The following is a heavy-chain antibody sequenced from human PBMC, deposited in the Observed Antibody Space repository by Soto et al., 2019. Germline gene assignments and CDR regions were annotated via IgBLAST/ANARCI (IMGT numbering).Heavy chain of an antibody. V-gene: IGHV4-59*01. CDR3: ARREVLRFGELSL. CDR2: IYYSGST. J-gene: IGHJ4*02. D-gene: IGHD3-10*01. Sequence: SETLSLTCTVSGGSISSYYWSWIRQPPGKGLEWIGYIYYSGSTNYNPSLKSRVTISVDTSKNQFSLKLSSVTAADTAVYYCARREVLRFGELSLWGQGTLVTVSS. CDR1: GGSISSYY.